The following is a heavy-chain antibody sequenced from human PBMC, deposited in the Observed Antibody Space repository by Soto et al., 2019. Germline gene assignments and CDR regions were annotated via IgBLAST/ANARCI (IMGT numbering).Heavy chain of an antibody. CDR2: ISYDGSSK. Sequence: PGESLKISCXASGFTFSSYGMHWVRQAPGKGLEWVAVISYDGSSKYYADSVKGRFTISRDNSKNTLYLQMNSLRAEDTAVYYCAKVRDSSSSNWFAPWGQGTLVTVSS. CDR3: AKVRDSSSSNWFAP. D-gene: IGHD6-6*01. J-gene: IGHJ5*02. V-gene: IGHV3-30*18. CDR1: GFTFSSYG.